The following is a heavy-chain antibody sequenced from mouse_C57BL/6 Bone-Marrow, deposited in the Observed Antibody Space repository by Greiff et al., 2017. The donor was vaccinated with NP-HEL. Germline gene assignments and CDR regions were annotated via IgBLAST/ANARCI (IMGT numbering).Heavy chain of an antibody. Sequence: EVQLQQSGPELVKPGASVKISCKASGYTFTDYYMNWVKQSHGKSLEWIGDINPNNGGTSYNQKFKGKATLTVDKSSSTAYMELRSLTSEDSAVYYCALIYSAWFAYWGQGTLVTVSA. CDR1: GYTFTDYY. D-gene: IGHD2-1*01. CDR2: INPNNGGT. CDR3: ALIYSAWFAY. V-gene: IGHV1-26*01. J-gene: IGHJ3*01.